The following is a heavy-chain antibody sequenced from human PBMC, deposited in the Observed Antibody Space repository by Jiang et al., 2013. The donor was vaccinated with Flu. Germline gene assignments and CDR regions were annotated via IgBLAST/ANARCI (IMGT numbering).Heavy chain of an antibody. CDR2: IRGIGDSI. Sequence: QLLESGGGVVQPGRSLRLSCAASGFPFSTYAMAWVRQAPGKGLEWVSSIRGIGDSISYANSVKGRFTISTDSSKNTLYLQMNSLRVEDTAVYFCAIKTFGHYPLDYWGQGTLVTVSS. CDR3: AIKTFGHYPLDY. CDR1: GFPFSTYA. V-gene: IGHV3-23*01. J-gene: IGHJ4*02. D-gene: IGHD3-16*01.